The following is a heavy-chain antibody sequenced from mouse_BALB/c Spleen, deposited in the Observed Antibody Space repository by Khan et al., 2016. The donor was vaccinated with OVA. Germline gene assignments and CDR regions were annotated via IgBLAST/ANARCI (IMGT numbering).Heavy chain of an antibody. CDR3: ARVYGGDFDY. J-gene: IGHJ2*01. Sequence: HLQDSDPGLVKPSQPLSLTCPFTAYSITSDYAWNWIRQFPGKKLEWMGFISYSGNTNYNPSLKSRISITRDTSKNQFFLQLNSVTTEDTARYYCARVYGGDFDYWGQGTTLTVSS. D-gene: IGHD1-1*01. CDR1: AYSITSDYA. CDR2: ISYSGNT. V-gene: IGHV3-2*02.